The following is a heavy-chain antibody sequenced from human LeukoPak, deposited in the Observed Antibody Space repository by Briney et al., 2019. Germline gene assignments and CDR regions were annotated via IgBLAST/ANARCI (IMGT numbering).Heavy chain of an antibody. J-gene: IGHJ6*03. CDR3: ARVVPAAIRGPYYYYYYMDV. Sequence: PSETLSLTCAVYGGSFSGYYWSWIRQPPGKGLEWIGEINHSGSTNYNPSLKSRVTISVDTSKNQFSLKLSSVTAADTAVYYCARVVPAAIRGPYYYYYYMDVWGKGTTVTVSS. CDR2: INHSGST. CDR1: GGSFSGYY. D-gene: IGHD2-2*02. V-gene: IGHV4-34*01.